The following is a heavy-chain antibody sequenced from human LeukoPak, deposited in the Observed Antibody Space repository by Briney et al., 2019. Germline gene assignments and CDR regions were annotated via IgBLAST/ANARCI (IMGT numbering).Heavy chain of an antibody. J-gene: IGHJ4*02. D-gene: IGHD2-15*01. CDR3: ARGGRGDCSGGSCYSIPFNDY. V-gene: IGHV3-74*01. Sequence: GRSLRLSCAASGFTFSSHWMHWVRHVPGKGLVWGSRINKDGSNTFYADSVKGRFTISRDNAKNSLYLQMNSLRADDAAVYYCARGGRGDCSGGSCYSIPFNDYWGQGTLVTVSS. CDR1: GFTFSSHW. CDR2: INKDGSNT.